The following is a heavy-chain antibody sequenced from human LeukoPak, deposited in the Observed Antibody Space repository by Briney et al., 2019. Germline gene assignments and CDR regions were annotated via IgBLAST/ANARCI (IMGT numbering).Heavy chain of an antibody. D-gene: IGHD4-17*01. Sequence: GASVKVSCKASGYTFTSYDINWVRQATGQGLEWMGWMNPNSGNTGYAQKFQGRVTMTRNTSISTAYMGLSSLRSEATAVYYCARGVPYGDHAGDCWGQGTLVTVSS. CDR3: ARGVPYGDHAGDC. CDR2: MNPNSGNT. V-gene: IGHV1-8*01. J-gene: IGHJ4*02. CDR1: GYTFTSYD.